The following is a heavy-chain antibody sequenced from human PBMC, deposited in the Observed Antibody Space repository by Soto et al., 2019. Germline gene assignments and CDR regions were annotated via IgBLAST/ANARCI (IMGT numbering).Heavy chain of an antibody. D-gene: IGHD3-9*01. V-gene: IGHV4-39*01. J-gene: IGHJ6*02. CDR2: IYYSGST. CDR1: GGSTSSSSYY. Sequence: SETLSLTCTVSGGSTSSSSYYWGWIRQPPGKGLEWIGSIYYSGSTYYNPSLKSRVTISVDTSKNQFSLKLSSVTAADTAVYYCARLMGLRYFDWLPTSYYYYYGMDVWGQGTTVTVSS. CDR3: ARLMGLRYFDWLPTSYYYYYGMDV.